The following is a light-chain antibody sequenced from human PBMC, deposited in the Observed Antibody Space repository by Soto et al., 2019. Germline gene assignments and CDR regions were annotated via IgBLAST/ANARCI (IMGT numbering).Light chain of an antibody. CDR3: QQDGSSPPWT. J-gene: IGKJ1*01. CDR1: QSVSSSY. Sequence: EIVLTQSPGTLSLSPGERATLSCRASQSVSSSYFAWYQQKPGQAPRLLIYGASSRATGIPDRFSGSGSGKVFTLTISRLEPEDFAVYYCQQDGSSPPWTFGQGTKVEIK. V-gene: IGKV3-20*01. CDR2: GAS.